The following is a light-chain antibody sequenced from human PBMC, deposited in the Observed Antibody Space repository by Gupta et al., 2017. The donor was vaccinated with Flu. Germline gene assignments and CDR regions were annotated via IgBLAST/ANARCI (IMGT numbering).Light chain of an antibody. CDR2: AVS. CDR3: QQYDNWPPWT. V-gene: IGKV3-15*01. J-gene: IGKJ1*01. CDR1: QSVSSS. Sequence: EIVMTQSPATLSVSPGERASLSCRASQSVSSSVVWYQQRPGQAPRLLIYAVSTRATGVPARFSGSRSGTEFTLTISSLQSEDFAIYYCQQYDNWPPWTFGQGTKVEI.